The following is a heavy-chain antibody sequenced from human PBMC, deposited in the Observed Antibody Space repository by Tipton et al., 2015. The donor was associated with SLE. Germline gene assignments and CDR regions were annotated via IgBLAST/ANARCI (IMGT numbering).Heavy chain of an antibody. J-gene: IGHJ3*02. Sequence: SLRLSCAASGFTFSSYSMNWVRQAPGKGLEWVSAISGSGGSTYYADSVKGRFTISRDNAKNSLYLQMNSLRAEDTAVYYCARAGAGETSGAFDIWGQGTMVTVSS. CDR1: GFTFSSYS. V-gene: IGHV3-21*01. D-gene: IGHD3-16*01. CDR2: ISGSGGST. CDR3: ARAGAGETSGAFDI.